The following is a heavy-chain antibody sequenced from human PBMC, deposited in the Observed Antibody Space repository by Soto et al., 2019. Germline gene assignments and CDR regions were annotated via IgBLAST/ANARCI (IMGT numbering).Heavy chain of an antibody. CDR1: GFTFSSDA. CDR2: ISGSGGST. CDR3: NGANSRGWWSVDY. V-gene: IGHV3-23*01. J-gene: IGHJ4*01. Sequence: LRLSCAASGFTFSSDAMSWVRQAPGKGLEWVSAISGSGGSTYYADSVKGRFTIPRDNSKNTLDLQMNSLRAEDTAVYSCNGANSRGWWSVDYWGQGTLVTVSS. D-gene: IGHD6-19*01.